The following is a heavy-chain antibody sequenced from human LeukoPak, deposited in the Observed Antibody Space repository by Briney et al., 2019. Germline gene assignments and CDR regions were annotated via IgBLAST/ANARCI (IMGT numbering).Heavy chain of an antibody. D-gene: IGHD6-6*01. CDR1: GYTFTGYY. CDR2: MNPNSGNT. CDR3: ARARIAARWFDP. V-gene: IGHV1-8*02. Sequence: GASVKVSCKTSGYTFTGYYMHWVRQATGQGLEWMGWMNPNSGNTGYAQKFQGRVTMTRNTSISTAYMELSSLRSEDTAVYYCARARIAARWFDPWGQGTLVTVSS. J-gene: IGHJ5*02.